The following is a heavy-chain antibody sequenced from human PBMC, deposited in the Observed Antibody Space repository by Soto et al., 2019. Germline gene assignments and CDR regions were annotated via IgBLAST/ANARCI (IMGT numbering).Heavy chain of an antibody. V-gene: IGHV3-30-3*01. CDR2: ISYDGSNK. CDR1: GFTFSSYA. Sequence: LRLSCAASGFTFSSYAMHWVRQAPGKGLEWVAVISYDGSNKYYADSVKGRFTISRDNSKNTLYLQMNSLRAEDTAVYYCARDPGENWFDPWGQGTLVTVSS. J-gene: IGHJ5*02. CDR3: ARDPGENWFDP.